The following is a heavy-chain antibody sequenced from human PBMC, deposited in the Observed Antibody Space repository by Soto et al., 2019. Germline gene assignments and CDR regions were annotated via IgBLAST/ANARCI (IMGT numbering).Heavy chain of an antibody. CDR3: LNWDILTGYPR. D-gene: IGHD3-9*01. CDR2: IYTSGST. CDR1: GCSMSSYY. J-gene: IGHJ4*02. V-gene: IGHV4-4*07. Sequence: SETLALTCAVSGCSMSSYYWSWIRQPAGRGLEWIGRIYTSGSTNYNPSLKSRVTMSVDTSKNQFSLKLSSVTAADTAVYYCLNWDILTGYPRWGQGTLVPVSS.